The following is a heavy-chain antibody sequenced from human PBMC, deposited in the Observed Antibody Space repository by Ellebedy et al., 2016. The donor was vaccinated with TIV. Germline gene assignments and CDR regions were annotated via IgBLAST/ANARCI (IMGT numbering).Heavy chain of an antibody. CDR3: AKVRATNYYYYYGMDV. D-gene: IGHD1-26*01. CDR1: GFTFDSYA. Sequence: GGSLRLSXAASGFTFDSYAMNWVREAPGKGLEWVSAITTSGGTTHYADSVKGRFTISRDNSKNTLYLQMNNLRAEDTAVYFCAKVRATNYYYYYGMDVWGQGTTVTVS. V-gene: IGHV3-23*01. J-gene: IGHJ6*02. CDR2: ITTSGGTT.